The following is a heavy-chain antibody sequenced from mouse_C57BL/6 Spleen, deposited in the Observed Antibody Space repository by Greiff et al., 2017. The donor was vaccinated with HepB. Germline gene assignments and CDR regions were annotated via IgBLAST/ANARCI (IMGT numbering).Heavy chain of an antibody. Sequence: EVQLVESGPGLVKPSQSLSLTCSVTGYSITSGYYWNWIRQFPGNKLEWMGYISYDGSNNYNPSLKNRISITRDTSKNQFFLKLNSVTTEDTATYYCATAYYSNYVYWYFDVWGTGTTVTVSS. CDR2: ISYDGSN. CDR3: ATAYYSNYVYWYFDV. V-gene: IGHV3-6*01. CDR1: GYSITSGYY. J-gene: IGHJ1*03. D-gene: IGHD2-5*01.